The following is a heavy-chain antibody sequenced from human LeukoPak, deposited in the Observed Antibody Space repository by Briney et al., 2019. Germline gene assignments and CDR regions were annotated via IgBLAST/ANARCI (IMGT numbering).Heavy chain of an antibody. CDR1: GYTFTNYY. Sequence: ASVKVSCKASGYTFTNYYMHWVRQAPGQGLEWMGMINPSGGSTTYAQKFQGRVTMTRDMSTSTVYMELSSLRAEDTAVYYCARERTPKHYYGSGTYDRYFDHWGQGTLVTVSS. V-gene: IGHV1-46*01. CDR3: ARERTPKHYYGSGTYDRYFDH. J-gene: IGHJ4*02. D-gene: IGHD3-10*01. CDR2: INPSGGST.